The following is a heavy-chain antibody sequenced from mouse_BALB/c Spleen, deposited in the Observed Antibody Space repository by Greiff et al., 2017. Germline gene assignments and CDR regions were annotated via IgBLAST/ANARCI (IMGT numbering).Heavy chain of an antibody. CDR3: ARRSERYGAMDY. V-gene: IGHV3-2*02. D-gene: IGHD2-14*01. CDR1: GYSITSDYA. CDR2: ISYSGST. Sequence: EVQLQESGPGLVKPSQSLSLTCTVTGYSITSDYAWNWIRQFPGNKLEWMGYISYSGSTSYNPSLKSRISITRDTSKNQFFLQLNSVTTEDTATYYCARRSERYGAMDYWGQGTSVTVSS. J-gene: IGHJ4*01.